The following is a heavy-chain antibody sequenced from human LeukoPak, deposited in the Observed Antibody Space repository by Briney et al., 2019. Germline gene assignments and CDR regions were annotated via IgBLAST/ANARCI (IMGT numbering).Heavy chain of an antibody. CDR2: IIPILGRA. CDR3: CEGSSSQIGEH. J-gene: IGHJ1*01. Sequence: GASVKVSCKASGGSFSSYAISWVRQAPGQGLEWMGRIIPILGRANYAQKFQGRVSITADKSTSTAYMELSSLRSADTAVYYCCEGSSSQIGEHWGQGTLVTVSS. D-gene: IGHD6-13*01. CDR1: GGSFSSYA. V-gene: IGHV1-69*04.